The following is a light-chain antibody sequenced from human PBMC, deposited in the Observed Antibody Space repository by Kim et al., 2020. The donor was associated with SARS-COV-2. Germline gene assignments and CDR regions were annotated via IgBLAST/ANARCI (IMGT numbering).Light chain of an antibody. CDR1: QSVSSY. Sequence: EIVLTQSPVTLSLSPGERATVSCRASQSVSSYLAWYQQKTGQAPRLLIYDASKRATGIPARFSGSGSGTDFTLTITSLEPEDFAVYYCQQHSNWPPVFGGGTKVDIK. V-gene: IGKV3-11*01. CDR2: DAS. J-gene: IGKJ4*01. CDR3: QQHSNWPPV.